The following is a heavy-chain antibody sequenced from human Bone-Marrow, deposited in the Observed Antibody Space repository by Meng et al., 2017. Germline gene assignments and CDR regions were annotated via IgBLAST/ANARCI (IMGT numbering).Heavy chain of an antibody. CDR3: GGVRGVDRGAQY. CDR1: GLTFSTSA. V-gene: IGHV3-23*01. D-gene: IGHD3-10*01. J-gene: IGHJ4*02. CDR2: ITGSETPTTLA. Sequence: GGSLRLSCDVSGLTFSTSAFNWVRRAPGKGLEYVASITGSETPTTLAFHADSVRGRFTISRDDSRSSLYLQMNNPRVDDTAVYYCGGVRGVDRGAQYWGQGVPVTVSS.